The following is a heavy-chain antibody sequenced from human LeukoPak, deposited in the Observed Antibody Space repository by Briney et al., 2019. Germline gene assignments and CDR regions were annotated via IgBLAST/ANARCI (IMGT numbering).Heavy chain of an antibody. CDR3: AQRGTVAGSLMRGYYFDS. D-gene: IGHD6-19*01. J-gene: IGHJ4*02. Sequence: GGSLRLSCAASGFTVSSNYMSWVRQAPGKGLEWVSVIYSGGSTYYADSVKGRFTISRHNSKNTLYLQMNSLRAEDTALYYCAQRGTVAGSLMRGYYFDSWGQGTLVTVSS. V-gene: IGHV3-53*04. CDR2: IYSGGST. CDR1: GFTVSSNY.